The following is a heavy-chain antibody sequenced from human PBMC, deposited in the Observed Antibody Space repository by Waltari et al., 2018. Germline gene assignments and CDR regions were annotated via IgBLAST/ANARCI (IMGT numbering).Heavy chain of an antibody. CDR3: ASSTARPDYYYMDV. Sequence: EVQLVESGGGLVKPGGSLRLSCAASGFTFSSYSMNWVRQAPGKGLEWVPSISSSSIYINYADSVKGRFTISRDNAKNSLYLQMNSLRAEDTAVYYCASSTARPDYYYMDVWGKGTTVTVSS. D-gene: IGHD2-2*01. V-gene: IGHV3-21*01. J-gene: IGHJ6*03. CDR1: GFTFSSYS. CDR2: ISSSSIYI.